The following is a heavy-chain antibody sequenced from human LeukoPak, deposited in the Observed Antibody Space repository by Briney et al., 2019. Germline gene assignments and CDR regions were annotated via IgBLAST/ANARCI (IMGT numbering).Heavy chain of an antibody. D-gene: IGHD5-12*01. CDR3: AKARESPLVATIGY. CDR1: GFTFSSYA. CDR2: ISGSGGST. Sequence: GGSLRLSCAASGFTFSSYAMSWVRQAPGKGLEWVSAISGSGGSTYYADSVKGRFTISRDNSKNTLYLQMNSLRAEDTAVYYCAKARESPLVATIGYWGQGTLVTVSS. J-gene: IGHJ4*02. V-gene: IGHV3-23*01.